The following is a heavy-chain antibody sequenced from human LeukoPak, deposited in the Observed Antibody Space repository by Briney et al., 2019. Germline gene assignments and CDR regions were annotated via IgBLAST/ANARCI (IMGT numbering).Heavy chain of an antibody. D-gene: IGHD3-10*01. CDR3: ARGGYYGSGSPPSLYFDY. Sequence: GGSLGLSCAASGFTFRNYVIHWVRQAPGKGLEWVAVTSSDLNVKLYADSVKGRFTISRDSSRSTLYLQMNSLRPEDTAIYYCARGGYYGSGSPPSLYFDYWGQGTLVTVSS. J-gene: IGHJ4*02. CDR1: GFTFRNYV. V-gene: IGHV3-30-3*01. CDR2: TSSDLNVK.